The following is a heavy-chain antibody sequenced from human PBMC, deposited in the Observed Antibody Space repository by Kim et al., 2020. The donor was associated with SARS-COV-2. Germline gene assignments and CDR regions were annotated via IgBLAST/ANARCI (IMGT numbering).Heavy chain of an antibody. D-gene: IGHD3-16*02. CDR3: ARESLRTEGYFDY. Sequence: YAQKFQGRVTITADESTSTAYMELSSLRSEDTAVYYCARESLRTEGYFDYWGQGTLVTVSS. V-gene: IGHV1-69*01. J-gene: IGHJ4*02.